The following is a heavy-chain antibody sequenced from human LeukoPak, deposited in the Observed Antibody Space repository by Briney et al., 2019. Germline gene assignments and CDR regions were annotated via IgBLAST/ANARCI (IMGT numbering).Heavy chain of an antibody. J-gene: IGHJ3*02. CDR2: IRYDGSNK. D-gene: IGHD3-10*01. CDR1: GFTFSSYG. CDR3: AKGPRGGLGAFDI. Sequence: GGSLRLSCAASGFTFSSYGIHWVRQAPGKGLEWVAFIRYDGSNKYYADSVKGRFTISRDNSKNTLYLQMNSLRAEDTAVYYCAKGPRGGLGAFDIWGQGTMVTVSS. V-gene: IGHV3-30*02.